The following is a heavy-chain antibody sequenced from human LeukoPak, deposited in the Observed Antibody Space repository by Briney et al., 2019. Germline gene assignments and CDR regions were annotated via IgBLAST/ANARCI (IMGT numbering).Heavy chain of an antibody. J-gene: IGHJ1*01. V-gene: IGHV1-3*01. Sequence: ASVKVSCKASGYTFTSYAMHWVRQAPGQRLEWMGWINAGNGNTKYSQKFQGRVTMTRNTSISTAYMELSSLRSEDTAVYYCATTMVRGPGGFQHWGQGTLVTVSS. CDR2: INAGNGNT. CDR3: ATTMVRGPGGFQH. CDR1: GYTFTSYA. D-gene: IGHD3-10*01.